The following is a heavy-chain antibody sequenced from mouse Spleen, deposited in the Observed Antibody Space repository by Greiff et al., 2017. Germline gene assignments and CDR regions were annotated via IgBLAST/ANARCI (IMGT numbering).Heavy chain of an antibody. CDR3: ERGEVNWDLAWFAY. CDR1: GYTFTSYT. Sequence: QVHLKQSGAELARPGASVKMSCKASGYTFTSYTMHWVKQRPGQGLEWIGYINPSSGYTEYNQKFKDKTTLTADKSSSTAYMQLSSLTSEDSAVYYCERGEVNWDLAWFAYWGQGTLVTVSA. D-gene: IGHD4-1*01. V-gene: IGHV1-4*02. J-gene: IGHJ3*01. CDR2: INPSSGYT.